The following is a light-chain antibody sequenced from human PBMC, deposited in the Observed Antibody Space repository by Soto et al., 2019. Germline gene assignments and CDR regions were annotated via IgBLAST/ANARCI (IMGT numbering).Light chain of an antibody. V-gene: IGKV3D-20*02. Sequence: PGERAALSFRASQSVSSNYLAWYQQKPGQAPRVLIYGSSSRTTGIPDRFSGSGSGTDFTLTISRLEPEDFATYYCQQLNSYPGTFGQGTRLEIK. CDR1: QSVSSNY. CDR2: GSS. CDR3: QQLNSYPGT. J-gene: IGKJ5*01.